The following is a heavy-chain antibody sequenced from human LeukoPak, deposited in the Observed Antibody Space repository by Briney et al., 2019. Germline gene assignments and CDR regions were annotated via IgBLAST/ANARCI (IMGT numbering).Heavy chain of an antibody. J-gene: IGHJ4*02. CDR1: GGSISSGSYY. Sequence: PSETLALTCTVSGGSISSGSYYWIWIRQPAGKGLEWIGRIYTSGSINYNLSLKSRVTISVVTSKDQFSLKLSSVTAADTAVYYCASAKTDFWSGYYSYWGQGTLVTVSS. V-gene: IGHV4-61*02. CDR3: ASAKTDFWSGYYSY. D-gene: IGHD3-3*01. CDR2: IYTSGSI.